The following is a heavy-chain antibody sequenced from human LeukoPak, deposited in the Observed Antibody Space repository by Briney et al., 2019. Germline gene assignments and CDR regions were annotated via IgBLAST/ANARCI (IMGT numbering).Heavy chain of an antibody. J-gene: IGHJ5*02. CDR1: GYTFTSYA. D-gene: IGHD1-26*01. CDR3: ARVVGATPYNWFDP. V-gene: IGHV7-4-1*02. Sequence: ASVKVSCKASGYTFTSYAMNWVRQAPGQGLEWMGWINTNTGNPTYAQGFTGRFVFSLDTSVSTAYLQISSLKAEDTAVYYCARVVGATPYNWFDPWGQGTLVTVSS. CDR2: INTNTGNP.